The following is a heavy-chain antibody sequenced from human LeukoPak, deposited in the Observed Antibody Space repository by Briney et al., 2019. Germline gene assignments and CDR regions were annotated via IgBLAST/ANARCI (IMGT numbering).Heavy chain of an antibody. CDR3: ATTLIAVAGQFDY. J-gene: IGHJ4*02. CDR1: GYTFTSYA. CDR2: INTNTGNP. Sequence: GAPVNVSCKASGYTFTSYAMNWVRQAPGQGLEWMGWINTNTGNPTYAQGFTGRFVFSLDTSVSTAYLQISSLKAEDTAVYYCATTLIAVAGQFDYWGQGTLVTVSS. V-gene: IGHV7-4-1*02. D-gene: IGHD6-19*01.